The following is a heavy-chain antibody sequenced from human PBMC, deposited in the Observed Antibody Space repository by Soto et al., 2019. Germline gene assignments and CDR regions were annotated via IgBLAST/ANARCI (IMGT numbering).Heavy chain of an antibody. CDR1: GVSVSDKDSY. V-gene: IGHV4-39*01. CDR2: IYSTGRT. D-gene: IGHD3-22*01. Sequence: SETLSLTCNVSGVSVSDKDSYWGWVRQPPGKGPEWIATIYSTGRTDFHPSLKSRLTISADTSKNQISLKLDSVTAADVAVYYCARGSYYDTSGAFDHWGQGTLVTVSS. CDR3: ARGSYYDTSGAFDH. J-gene: IGHJ4*02.